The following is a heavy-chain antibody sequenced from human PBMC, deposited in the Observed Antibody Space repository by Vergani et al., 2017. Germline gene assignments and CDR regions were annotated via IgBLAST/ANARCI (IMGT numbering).Heavy chain of an antibody. V-gene: IGHV3-30*18. Sequence: QVQLVESGGGVVQPGRSLRLSCAASGFTLSSYGMHWVRQAPGKGLEWVAVISYDGSNKYYADPVKGRFTISRDNSKNTLYLQMNSLGAEDTAVYDCAKDYIRGGQLSYYYGMDVWGQGTTVSVSS. CDR1: GFTLSSYG. CDR3: AKDYIRGGQLSYYYGMDV. CDR2: ISYDGSNK. D-gene: IGHD2-2*01. J-gene: IGHJ6*02.